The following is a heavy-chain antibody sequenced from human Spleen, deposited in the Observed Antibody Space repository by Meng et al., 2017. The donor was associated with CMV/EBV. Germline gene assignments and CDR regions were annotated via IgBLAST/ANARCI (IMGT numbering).Heavy chain of an antibody. D-gene: IGHD2-2*01. J-gene: IGHJ4*02. CDR1: GGTFSSYV. CDR3: ARWADTCTSCHQYYFDY. CDR2: IIPILGIA. V-gene: IGHV1-69*10. Sequence: SVKVSCKASGGTFSSYVISWVRQAPGQGLEWMGGIIPILGIANYAQKFQGRVTITADKSTSTAYMELSSLRSEDTAVYYCARWADTCTSCHQYYFDYWGQGTLVTVSS.